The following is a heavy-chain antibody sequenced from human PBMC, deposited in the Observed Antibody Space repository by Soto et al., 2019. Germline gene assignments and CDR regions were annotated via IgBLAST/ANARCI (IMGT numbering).Heavy chain of an antibody. V-gene: IGHV4-31*03. CDR1: GGSIRSGGYY. CDR2: IYYSGST. Sequence: SETLSLTCTVSGGSIRSGGYYWSWIRQHPGKGLEWIGYIYYSGSTYYNPSLKSRVTISVDTSKNQFSLKLSSVTAADTAVYYCARDGPPNTYYRAFAIWGQGTMVTVSS. CDR3: ARDGPPNTYYRAFAI. J-gene: IGHJ3*02. D-gene: IGHD1-26*01.